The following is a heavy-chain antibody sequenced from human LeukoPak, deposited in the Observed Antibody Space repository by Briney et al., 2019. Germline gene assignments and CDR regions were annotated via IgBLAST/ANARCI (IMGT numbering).Heavy chain of an antibody. CDR1: GGTFSSYA. Sequence: SVKVSCKASGGTFSSYAISWVRQAPGQGLEWMGGIIPIFGTANYAQKFQGGVTITTDESTSTAYMELSSLRSEDTAVYYCARYPPDGYFDYWGQGTLITVSS. CDR2: IIPIFGTA. CDR3: ARYPPDGYFDY. V-gene: IGHV1-69*05. D-gene: IGHD5-24*01. J-gene: IGHJ4*02.